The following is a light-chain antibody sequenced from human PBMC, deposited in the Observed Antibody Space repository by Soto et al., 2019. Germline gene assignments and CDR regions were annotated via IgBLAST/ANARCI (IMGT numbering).Light chain of an antibody. V-gene: IGLV2-8*01. CDR2: EVT. CDR3: SSYEGSNNLV. Sequence: QSALTQPPSASGSPGQSVAISCTGASSGFGGYNYVSWYQQHPGKAPKLIIYEVTKRPSGVPDRFSGSKSGNTASLTVSGLQAEDEADYYCSSYEGSNNLVFGGGTKLTVL. J-gene: IGLJ3*02. CDR1: SSGFGGYNY.